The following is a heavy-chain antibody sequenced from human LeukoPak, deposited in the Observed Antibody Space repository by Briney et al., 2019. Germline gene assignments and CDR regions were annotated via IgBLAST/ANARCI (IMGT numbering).Heavy chain of an antibody. Sequence: ASVNVSCKASGGTFSSYAISCVRQAPGQGLEWMGGIIPIFGTANYAQKFQGRVTITTDESTSTAYMELSSLRSEDTAVYYCARAAPDYSNYGGSFFFDYWGQGTLVTVSS. CDR2: IIPIFGTA. CDR3: ARAAPDYSNYGGSFFFDY. CDR1: GGTFSSYA. J-gene: IGHJ4*02. D-gene: IGHD4-11*01. V-gene: IGHV1-69*05.